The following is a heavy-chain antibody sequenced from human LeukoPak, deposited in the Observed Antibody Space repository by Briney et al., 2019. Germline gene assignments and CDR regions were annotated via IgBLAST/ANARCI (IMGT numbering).Heavy chain of an antibody. CDR1: GYSISSGYY. Sequence: SETLSLTCTVSGYSISSGYYWGWIRQPPGKGLEWIGNIYHSGSTNYNPSLKSRVTISVDKSKNQFSLKLSSVTAADTAVYYCARAPSDAFDIWGQGTMVTVSS. CDR2: IYHSGST. J-gene: IGHJ3*02. V-gene: IGHV4-38-2*02. CDR3: ARAPSDAFDI.